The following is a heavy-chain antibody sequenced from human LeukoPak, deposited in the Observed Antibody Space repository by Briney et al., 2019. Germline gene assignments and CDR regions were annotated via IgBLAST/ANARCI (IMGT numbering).Heavy chain of an antibody. CDR1: GGSISSSSYY. V-gene: IGHV4-39*07. Sequence: SETLSLTCTVSGGSISSSSYYWSWIRQPPGKGLEWIGEINHSGSTNYNPSLKSRVTISVDTSKNQFSLKLSSVTAADTAVYYCARGRRRSIAAAGKPYFDYWGQGTLVTVSS. D-gene: IGHD6-13*01. CDR2: INHSGST. J-gene: IGHJ4*02. CDR3: ARGRRRSIAAAGKPYFDY.